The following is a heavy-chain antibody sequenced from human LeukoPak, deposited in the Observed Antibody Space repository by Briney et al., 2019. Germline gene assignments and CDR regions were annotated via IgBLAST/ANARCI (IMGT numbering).Heavy chain of an antibody. Sequence: LSLTCAVYGGSFSGYYWSWIRQAPGKGLEWVSYISSSGSTIYYADSVKGRFTISRDNAKNSLYLQMNSLRAEDTAVYYCARDRLQSSSSWYGDFDYWGQGTLVTVSS. CDR3: ARDRLQSSSSWYGDFDY. CDR1: GGSFSGYY. V-gene: IGHV3-11*01. CDR2: ISSSGSTI. D-gene: IGHD6-13*01. J-gene: IGHJ4*02.